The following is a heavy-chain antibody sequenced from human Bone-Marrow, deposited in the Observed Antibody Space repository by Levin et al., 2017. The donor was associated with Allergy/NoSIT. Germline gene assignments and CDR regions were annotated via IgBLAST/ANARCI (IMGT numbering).Heavy chain of an antibody. V-gene: IGHV3-23*01. D-gene: IGHD6-6*01. CDR2: VSGSGGSV. CDR1: GFSFTENA. Sequence: GGSLRLSCAASGFSFTENAISWVRQVPGKGLEWVAAVSGSGGSVFYTESVRGRFTISRDNSNNMVFLQMSSLRSEDTALYYCVKDYRARFDFWGLGTLVTVSS. CDR3: VKDYRARFDF. J-gene: IGHJ4*02.